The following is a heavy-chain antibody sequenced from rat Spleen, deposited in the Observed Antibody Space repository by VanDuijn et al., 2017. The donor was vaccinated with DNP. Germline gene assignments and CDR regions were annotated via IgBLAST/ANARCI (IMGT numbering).Heavy chain of an antibody. D-gene: IGHD1-7*01. CDR1: GYSITSNY. CDR2: ISYSGST. CDR3: ARWTRYFDY. V-gene: IGHV3-1*01. Sequence: EVQLQESGPGLVKPSQSLSLTCSVTGYSITSNYWGWIRKFPGHKLEYIGHISYSGSTNYNPSLKSRLSITRDTSKNHFLLHLNSVTTEDTATYYCARWTRYFDYWGQGIMVTVSS. J-gene: IGHJ2*01.